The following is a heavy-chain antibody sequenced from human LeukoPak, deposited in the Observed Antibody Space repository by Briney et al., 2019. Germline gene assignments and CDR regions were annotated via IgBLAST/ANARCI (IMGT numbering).Heavy chain of an antibody. Sequence: GGSLRLSCAASGFTFSDYYMSWIRQAPGKGLEWVSGISWNSGSIGHADSVKGRFTISRDNAENSLYPQMNSLRAEDTALYYCAKGVNTYYYDSSGYDYWGQGTLVTVSS. CDR2: ISWNSGSI. CDR3: AKGVNTYYYDSSGYDY. CDR1: GFTFSDYY. J-gene: IGHJ4*02. V-gene: IGHV3-9*01. D-gene: IGHD3-22*01.